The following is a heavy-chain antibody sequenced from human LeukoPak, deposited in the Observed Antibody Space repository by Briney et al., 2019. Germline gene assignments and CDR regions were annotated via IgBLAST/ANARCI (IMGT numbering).Heavy chain of an antibody. V-gene: IGHV3-49*04. Sequence: GGSLRLSCTASGFTFGDYAMSWVRQAPGKGLEWVGFIRSKAYGGTTEYAASAKGRFTISRDDSKSIAYLQMNSLKTEDTAVYYCTLYYYDSSGYYSNYFDYWGQGTLVTVSS. CDR2: IRSKAYGGTT. D-gene: IGHD3-22*01. CDR1: GFTFGDYA. CDR3: TLYYYDSSGYYSNYFDY. J-gene: IGHJ4*02.